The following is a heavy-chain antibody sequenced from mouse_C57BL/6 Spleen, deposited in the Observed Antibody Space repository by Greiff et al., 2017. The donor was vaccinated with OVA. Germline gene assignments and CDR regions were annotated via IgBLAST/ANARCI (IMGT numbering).Heavy chain of an antibody. CDR2: IWRDGST. Sequence: VKVVESGPGLVAPSQSLSITCTVSGFSLTSYGVPWVRQPPGKGLEWLVVIWRDGSTTSNSALKSSLSIIKDNSKSEVFLKMNSLQTGDTAMYYCARHYYGSSDWYFDVWGTGTTVTVSS. V-gene: IGHV2-6-1*01. CDR1: GFSLTSYG. CDR3: ARHYYGSSDWYFDV. J-gene: IGHJ1*03. D-gene: IGHD1-1*01.